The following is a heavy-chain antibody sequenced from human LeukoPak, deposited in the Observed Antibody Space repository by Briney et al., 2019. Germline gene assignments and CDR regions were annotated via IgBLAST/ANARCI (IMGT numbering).Heavy chain of an antibody. CDR1: GYTFTSYG. CDR2: ISAYNGNT. D-gene: IGHD1-26*01. J-gene: IGHJ3*02. CDR3: AIILGSGSGTGAFDI. V-gene: IGHV1-18*01. Sequence: GASVKVSCKASGYTFTSYGISWVRQAPGQGLEWMGWISAYNGNTNYAQKLQGRVTMTTDTSTSTAYMELRSLRSDDTAVYYCAIILGSGSGTGAFDIWGQGTMVTVSS.